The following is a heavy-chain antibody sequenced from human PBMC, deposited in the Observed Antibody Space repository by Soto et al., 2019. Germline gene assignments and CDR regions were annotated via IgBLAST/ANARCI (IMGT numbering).Heavy chain of an antibody. CDR2: IHYNGNT. D-gene: IGHD2-15*01. Sequence: QQQQGPGLVRPSETLSLTCSVSGDFVNSGGYYWTWIRQPPGKGLEWIGNIHYNGNTDYNPSFKSRISISLDTSTNQFSLNLRSVTAADTAMYFCGRTNNRGQWAAWYWGQGTLVTVSS. J-gene: IGHJ4*02. CDR1: GDFVNSGGYY. CDR3: GRTNNRGQWAAWY. V-gene: IGHV4-61*08.